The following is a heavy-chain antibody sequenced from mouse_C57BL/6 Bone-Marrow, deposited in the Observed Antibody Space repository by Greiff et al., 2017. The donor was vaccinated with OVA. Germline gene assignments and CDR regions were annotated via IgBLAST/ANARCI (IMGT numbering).Heavy chain of an antibody. D-gene: IGHD2-3*01. Sequence: VQLQQSGPELVKPGASVKIPCKASGYTFTDYNMDWVKQSHGKSLEWIGDINPNNGGTIYNQKFKGKATLTVDKSSSTAYMELRSLTSDDTAVYYGARYDCYSYYAIDYWGQGTSVTVSS. CDR1: GYTFTDYN. CDR2: INPNNGGT. V-gene: IGHV1-18*01. CDR3: ARYDCYSYYAIDY. J-gene: IGHJ4*01.